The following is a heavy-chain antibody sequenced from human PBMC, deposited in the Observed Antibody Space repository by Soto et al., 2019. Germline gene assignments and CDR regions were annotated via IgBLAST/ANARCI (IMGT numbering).Heavy chain of an antibody. CDR3: ARETKRYDSSGYFDY. D-gene: IGHD3-22*01. V-gene: IGHV1-3*01. CDR2: INAGNGNT. Sequence: QVQLVQSGAEVKKPGASVKVSCKASGYTFTSYAMHWVRQAPGQRLEWMGWINAGNGNTKYSQKFQGRVTITRDTSASTAYMELSSLRSEDTAVYYCARETKRYDSSGYFDYWGQGTLVTVS. CDR1: GYTFTSYA. J-gene: IGHJ4*02.